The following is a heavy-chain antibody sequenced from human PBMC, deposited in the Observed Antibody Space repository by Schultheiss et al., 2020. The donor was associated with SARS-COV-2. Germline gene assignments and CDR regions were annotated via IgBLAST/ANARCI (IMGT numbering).Heavy chain of an antibody. J-gene: IGHJ6*02. Sequence: SVKVSCKASGGTFSSYTISWVRQAPGQGLEWMGRIIPILGTANYAQKFQGRVTITADESTSTAYMELSSLRAEDTAVYYCASFPSKAAAGLNYYYGMDVWGQGTTVTVSS. D-gene: IGHD6-13*01. CDR2: IIPILGTA. V-gene: IGHV1-69*08. CDR3: ASFPSKAAAGLNYYYGMDV. CDR1: GGTFSSYT.